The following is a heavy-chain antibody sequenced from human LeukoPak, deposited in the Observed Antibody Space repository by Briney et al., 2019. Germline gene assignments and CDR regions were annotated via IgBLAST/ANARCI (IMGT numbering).Heavy chain of an antibody. D-gene: IGHD3-22*01. CDR3: ARDTYYYDNSGFYDGYFQH. Sequence: PGGSLRLSCAASGFSFSSYSMNWLRQAPGKGLEWVSYISSSSSTIYYADSVKGRLTISRDNAKKSLYLQMNSLRDEDTALYYCARDTYYYDNSGFYDGYFQHWGQGTLVTVSS. CDR1: GFSFSSYS. CDR2: ISSSSSTI. J-gene: IGHJ1*01. V-gene: IGHV3-48*02.